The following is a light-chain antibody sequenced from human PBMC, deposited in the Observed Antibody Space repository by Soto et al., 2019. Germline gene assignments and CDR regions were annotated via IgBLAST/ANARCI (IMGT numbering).Light chain of an antibody. V-gene: IGKV2-30*02. J-gene: IGKJ5*01. CDR2: KVS. Sequence: GVLTQSPLSLPVTRGQPASIACRSNQSLVHSDGIAYFSWFQQRPGRSPRRLIYKVSNRDSGVPARSSGRGSGTDFALKISRVEAEDVGVYYCMQGTHWPITFGQGTRLEIK. CDR3: MQGTHWPIT. CDR1: QSLVHSDGIAY.